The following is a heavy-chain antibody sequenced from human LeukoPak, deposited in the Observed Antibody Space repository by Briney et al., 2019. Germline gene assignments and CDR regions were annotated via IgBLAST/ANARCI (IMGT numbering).Heavy chain of an antibody. V-gene: IGHV1-8*01. D-gene: IGHD6-13*01. Sequence: ASVKVSCKASGYTFTSYDINWVRQATGQGLKWMGWMNPNSGNTGYAQKFQGRVTMTRNTSISTAYMELSSLRSEDTAVYYCARAPRLPRYSSRGARAWFDPWGQGTLVTVSS. J-gene: IGHJ5*02. CDR3: ARAPRLPRYSSRGARAWFDP. CDR2: MNPNSGNT. CDR1: GYTFTSYD.